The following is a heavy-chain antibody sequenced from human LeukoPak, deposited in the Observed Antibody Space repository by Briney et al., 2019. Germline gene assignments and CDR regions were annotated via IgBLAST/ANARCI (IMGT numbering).Heavy chain of an antibody. CDR3: ARGDSSSWYPGDAFDI. CDR2: INWNGGST. V-gene: IGHV3-20*04. D-gene: IGHD6-13*01. J-gene: IGHJ3*02. Sequence: GGSLRLSCAASGFTFDDYGMSWVRQAPGKGLEWVSGINWNGGSTGYADSVKGRFTISRDNAKNSLYLQMNSLRAEGTALYYCARGDSSSWYPGDAFDIWGQGTMVTVSS. CDR1: GFTFDDYG.